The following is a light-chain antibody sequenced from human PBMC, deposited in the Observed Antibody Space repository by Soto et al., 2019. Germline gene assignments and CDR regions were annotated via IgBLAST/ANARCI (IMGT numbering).Light chain of an antibody. CDR3: QHHNSYSQT. CDR1: QSIRHY. V-gene: IGKV1-5*01. Sequence: DIQMTQSPPTLSASVGDRVTITCRASQSIRHYLAWYQQMPEKAPKLLIYGASTLQSGVPSRFSGSGSGTEFTPTIRSLQPGGFGTYFCQHHNSYSQTFGQGTKVEIK. CDR2: GAS. J-gene: IGKJ1*01.